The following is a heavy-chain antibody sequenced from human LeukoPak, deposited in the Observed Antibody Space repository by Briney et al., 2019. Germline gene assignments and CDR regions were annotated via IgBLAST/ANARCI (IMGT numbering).Heavy chain of an antibody. V-gene: IGHV4-39*07. J-gene: IGHJ6*02. CDR2: INHSGST. D-gene: IGHD3-9*01. CDR1: GGSISSSSYY. Sequence: SETLSLTCTVSGGSISSSSYYWSWIRQPPGKGLEWIGEINHSGSTNYNPSLKSRVTISVDTSKNQFSLKLSSVTAADTAVYYCARGRPYYDILTGYLIYYYYGMDVWGQGTTVTVSS. CDR3: ARGRPYYDILTGYLIYYYYGMDV.